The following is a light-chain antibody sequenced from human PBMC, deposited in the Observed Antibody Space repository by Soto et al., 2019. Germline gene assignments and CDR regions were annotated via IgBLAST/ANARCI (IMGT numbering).Light chain of an antibody. J-gene: IGKJ5*01. CDR1: QGISTW. Sequence: DIQMTQYPSSVAAAVGDRVTITCRASQGISTWLAWYQHKPGTAPKLLIFGAFSLQRGVPSRFAGSGSGTDFTLTIKSLQPEDVAVYYCQQREHWPPITFGQGTRLEIK. CDR3: QQREHWPPIT. V-gene: IGKV1-12*01. CDR2: GAF.